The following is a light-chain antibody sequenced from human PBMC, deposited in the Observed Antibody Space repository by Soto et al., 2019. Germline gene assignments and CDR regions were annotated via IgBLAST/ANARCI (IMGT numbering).Light chain of an antibody. V-gene: IGKV1-8*01. Sequence: AIRMTQSPSSLSASTGDRVTITCRASQGISTYLAWYQQKPGXPPKLLIYDAPTLQSGVPSRFSGPASGTEFTLTINSLQPEDFATYYCQQFNNWPVTFGPGTKVDIK. CDR3: QQFNNWPVT. CDR1: QGISTY. CDR2: DAP. J-gene: IGKJ3*01.